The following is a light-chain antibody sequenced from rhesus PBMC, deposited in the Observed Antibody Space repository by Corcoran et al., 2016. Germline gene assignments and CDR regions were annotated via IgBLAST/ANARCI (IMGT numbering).Light chain of an antibody. CDR1: QGISRY. V-gene: IGKV1-38*01. CDR3: QQRNSYPLT. Sequence: DIQLTQSPSSLSASVGDRVTITCRASQGISRYLAWYQQKSGKAPKLLIYDASNLQSGVPSRFSGSGSGTEFTLTISSLQPEDFATYYCQQRNSYPLTFGGGTKVEIK. J-gene: IGKJ4*01. CDR2: DAS.